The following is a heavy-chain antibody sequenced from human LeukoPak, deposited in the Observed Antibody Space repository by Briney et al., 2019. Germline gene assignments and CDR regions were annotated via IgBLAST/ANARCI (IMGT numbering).Heavy chain of an antibody. J-gene: IGHJ4*02. D-gene: IGHD6-19*01. CDR1: GYTFTSYD. Sequence: ASVKVSCKASGYTFTSYDINWVRQATGQGLEWMGWMNPNSGNTGYAQKFQGRVTMTRNTSISTAYMELSSLRSEDTAIYYCAKFRADSSGWPFDYWGQGTLVTVSS. CDR2: MNPNSGNT. V-gene: IGHV1-8*01. CDR3: AKFRADSSGWPFDY.